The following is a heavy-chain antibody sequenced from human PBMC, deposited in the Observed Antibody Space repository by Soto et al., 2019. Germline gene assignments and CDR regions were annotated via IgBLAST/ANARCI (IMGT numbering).Heavy chain of an antibody. CDR3: AKGSDILPGYYGY. J-gene: IGHJ4*02. CDR1: GFTFSSYS. V-gene: IGHV3-23*01. CDR2: ISGSGGST. D-gene: IGHD3-9*01. Sequence: SLRLSCAASGFTFSSYSMSCVREAPGKGLEWVSAISGSGGSTYYADSVKGRFTISRDNSKNTLYLQMNSLRAEDTAVYYCAKGSDILPGYYGYWGQGTLVTVSS.